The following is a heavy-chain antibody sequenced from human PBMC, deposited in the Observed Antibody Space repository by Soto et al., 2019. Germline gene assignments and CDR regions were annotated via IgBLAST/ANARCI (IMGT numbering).Heavy chain of an antibody. D-gene: IGHD2-15*01. CDR1: GSTFSSYA. Sequence: GGSLRLSCAASGSTFSSYAMSWVRQAPGKGLEWVSAISGSGSSTYYADSPKGRFTISRDNSKNTLYLQMNSLRAEDTAVYYCAKDLGYCSGGSCLRFDYWGQGTLVTVSS. J-gene: IGHJ4*02. CDR2: ISGSGSST. CDR3: AKDLGYCSGGSCLRFDY. V-gene: IGHV3-23*01.